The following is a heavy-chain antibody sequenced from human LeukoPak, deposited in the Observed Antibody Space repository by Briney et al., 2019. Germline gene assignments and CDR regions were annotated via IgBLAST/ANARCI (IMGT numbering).Heavy chain of an antibody. CDR2: VSTSGST. J-gene: IGHJ6*03. CDR1: GDSISRYY. CDR3: ARPSSPYYYYYMDV. D-gene: IGHD1-26*01. V-gene: IGHV4-4*07. Sequence: PSETLSLTCTVSGDSISRYYWSWIRQPAGKGLEWIGRVSTSGSTNYNPSLKSRVTMSVDTSKNQFSLKLSSVTAADTAVYYCARPSSPYYYYYMDVWGKGTTVTVSS.